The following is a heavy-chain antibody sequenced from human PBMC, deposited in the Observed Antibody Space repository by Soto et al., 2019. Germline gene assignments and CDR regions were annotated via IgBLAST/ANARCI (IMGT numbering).Heavy chain of an antibody. D-gene: IGHD6-19*01. J-gene: IGHJ6*02. V-gene: IGHV4-31*03. Sequence: QVQLQESGPGLVKPSQSLSLTCTVSGVSIKNGGFFWSWVRQHPGKGLEWIGYIYSSGDTSYNPSLKSRVTISVRPSKDQFSLTLRAVTAADTAGYYYARVRNTISAVYALDAWGQGTTVTVSS. CDR1: GVSIKNGGFF. CDR2: IYSSGDT. CDR3: ARVRNTISAVYALDA.